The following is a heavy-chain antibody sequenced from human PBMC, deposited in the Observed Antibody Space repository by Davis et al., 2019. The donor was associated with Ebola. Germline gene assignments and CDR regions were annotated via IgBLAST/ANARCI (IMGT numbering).Heavy chain of an antibody. CDR3: AKAYYASGSYYNAFES. CDR2: IGGSGGNT. D-gene: IGHD3-10*01. V-gene: IGHV3-23*01. Sequence: GGSLRLSCAASGFAFSTYAMSWVRQSPEKGLQCVSGIGGSGGNTYYADFVEGRFITSRDNSKNTLYLQMNNLRVEDTAIYYCAKAYYASGSYYNAFESWGQGTLVTVSS. J-gene: IGHJ4*02. CDR1: GFAFSTYA.